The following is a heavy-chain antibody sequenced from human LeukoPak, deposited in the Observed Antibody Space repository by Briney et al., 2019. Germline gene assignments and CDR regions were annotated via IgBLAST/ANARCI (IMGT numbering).Heavy chain of an antibody. CDR1: GGTFSSYA. D-gene: IGHD6-19*01. CDR3: ARVGYSSGWYRN. J-gene: IGHJ4*02. Sequence: SVKVSCTASGGTFSSYAISWVRQAPGQGLEWMGGIIPIFGTANYAQKFQGRVTITADESTSTAYMELSSLRSEDTAVYYCARVGYSSGWYRNWGQGTLVTVSS. CDR2: IIPIFGTA. V-gene: IGHV1-69*13.